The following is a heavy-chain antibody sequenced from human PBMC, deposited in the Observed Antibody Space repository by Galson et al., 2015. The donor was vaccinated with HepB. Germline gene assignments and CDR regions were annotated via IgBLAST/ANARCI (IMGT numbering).Heavy chain of an antibody. D-gene: IGHD6-19*01. V-gene: IGHV4-59*01. CDR3: ARELRTSGWHDGFDI. Sequence: ETLSLTCTVSGGSISENYWSWIRQSPGKGLEWIGNIYYDGSTNYNPSLKSRVTISVDTSKKQFSLKLRSVTAADTAVYFCARELRTSGWHDGFDIWGQGTTVTVSS. J-gene: IGHJ3*02. CDR2: IYYDGST. CDR1: GGSISENY.